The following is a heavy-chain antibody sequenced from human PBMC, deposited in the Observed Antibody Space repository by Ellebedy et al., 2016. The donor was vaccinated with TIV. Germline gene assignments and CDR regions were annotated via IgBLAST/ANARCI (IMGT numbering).Heavy chain of an antibody. D-gene: IGHD4-17*01. V-gene: IGHV2-5*01. CDR2: TYWNDDK. CDR1: GFSFTTSGVG. Sequence: SGPTLVKPTPTLTLTCTFSGFSFTTSGVGVAWIRQPPGKALEWLAITYWNDDKRYSPSQRTRLTITKDTSKNQVVLTMTNMDPVDTATYYCARGLYGDYADWFDPWGQGTLVTVSS. J-gene: IGHJ5*02. CDR3: ARGLYGDYADWFDP.